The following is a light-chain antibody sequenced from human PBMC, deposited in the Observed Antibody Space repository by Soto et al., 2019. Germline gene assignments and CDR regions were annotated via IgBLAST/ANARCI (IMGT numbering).Light chain of an antibody. Sequence: QSALTQPPSASGSPGQSVTISCTGTSSDVGAYKYVSWYQQYPGKAPKLMIYEVTKRPSGVPDRFSGSKSGNTASLTVSGGGAEDEADYYCTSYVGNDIWVFGGGTKLTVL. CDR3: TSYVGNDIWV. V-gene: IGLV2-8*01. CDR1: SSDVGAYKY. CDR2: EVT. J-gene: IGLJ3*02.